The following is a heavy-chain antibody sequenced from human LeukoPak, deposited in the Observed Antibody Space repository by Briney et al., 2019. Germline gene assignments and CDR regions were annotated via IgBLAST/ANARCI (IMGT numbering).Heavy chain of an antibody. CDR1: VYTLTIYG. CDR2: ISTYNGKT. Sequence: ASVRVSCKASVYTLTIYGVSWVPHAPGQGLECVGWISTYNGKTDYAQKLEGRVTMTTDTSTSTAYMELRSMKTADTAVYYCARDLGQYRSGRRLFSWGKGTLVTVSS. V-gene: IGHV1-18*01. J-gene: IGHJ5*02. CDR3: ARDLGQYRSGRRLFS. D-gene: IGHD6-19*01.